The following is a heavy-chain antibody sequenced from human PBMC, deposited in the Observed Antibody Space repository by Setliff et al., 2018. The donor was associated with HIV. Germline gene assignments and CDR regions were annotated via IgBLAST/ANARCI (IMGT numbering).Heavy chain of an antibody. J-gene: IGHJ6*04. CDR3: ARGRDASRQRMDV. D-gene: IGHD1-1*01. Sequence: PWGSLRLSCAASGFTFSDYAVNWVRQPPGKGLEWVALISYDGTYKYYADSVKGRFTISRDNSKNTLYLQVNSLTPEDTAVYYCARGRDASRQRMDVWGKGTTVTVSS. V-gene: IGHV3-30*04. CDR1: GFTFSDYA. CDR2: ISYDGTYK.